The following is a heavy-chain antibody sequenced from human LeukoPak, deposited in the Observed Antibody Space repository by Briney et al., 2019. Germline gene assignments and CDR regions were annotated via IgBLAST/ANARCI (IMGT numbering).Heavy chain of an antibody. D-gene: IGHD6-13*01. CDR1: GGTFSSYA. J-gene: IGHJ5*02. CDR2: IIPIFGTA. CDR3: ARRYSSSNNWFDP. V-gene: IGHV1-69*05. Sequence: ASVKVSCKASGGTFSSYAISWVRQAPGQGLEWIGGIIPIFGTANYAQKFQGRVTITTDESTSTAYMELSSLRSEDTAVYYCARRYSSSNNWFDPWGQGSLVTVSS.